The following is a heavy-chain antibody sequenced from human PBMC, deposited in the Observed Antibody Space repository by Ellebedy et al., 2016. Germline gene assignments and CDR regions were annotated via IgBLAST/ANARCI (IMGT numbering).Heavy chain of an antibody. CDR3: ARGNPYYFDRNDYYYGEFVY. V-gene: IGHV3-30-3*01. Sequence: GGSLRLSCAASGFTFSDYALHWVRQAPGKGLEWVALISYDGSNKYYAASVKGRFTISRANSKNTLYLHMSSLRTEDTAVYYCARGNPYYFDRNDYYYGEFVYWGQGTLVTVSS. J-gene: IGHJ4*02. CDR1: GFTFSDYA. D-gene: IGHD3-22*01. CDR2: ISYDGSNK.